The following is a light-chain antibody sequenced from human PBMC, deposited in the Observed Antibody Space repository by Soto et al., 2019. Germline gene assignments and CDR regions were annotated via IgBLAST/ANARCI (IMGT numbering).Light chain of an antibody. CDR3: AAWDDSLNGPYV. CDR2: SNN. V-gene: IGLV1-44*01. J-gene: IGLJ1*01. Sequence: QSVLTQPPSASGTPGQRVTISFSGSSSNIGSNTVNWYQQLPGTAPKLLIYSNNQRPSGVPDRFSGYKSGTSASLAISVLQSEDEADYYCAAWDDSLNGPYVFGTGTKLTVL. CDR1: SSNIGSNT.